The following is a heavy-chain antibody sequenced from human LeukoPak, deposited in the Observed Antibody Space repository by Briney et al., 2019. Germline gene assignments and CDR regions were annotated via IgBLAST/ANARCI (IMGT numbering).Heavy chain of an antibody. CDR2: VDPEDGET. V-gene: IGHV1-69-2*01. CDR3: ATDMGRGDTLVRAFDI. J-gene: IGHJ3*02. CDR1: GYTFTDYY. D-gene: IGHD3-10*01. Sequence: GASVKVSCKASGYTFTDYYMHWVQQAPGKGLEWMGRVDPEDGETIYAEKFQGRVTITADTSTDTAYMELSSLRSEDTAVYYCATDMGRGDTLVRAFDIWGQGTMVTVSS.